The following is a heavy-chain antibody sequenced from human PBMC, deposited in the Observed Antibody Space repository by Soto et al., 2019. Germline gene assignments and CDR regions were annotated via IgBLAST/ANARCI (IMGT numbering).Heavy chain of an antibody. V-gene: IGHV1-69*01. Sequence: QVQLVQSGAEVKKPGSSVKVFCKASGGTFSNYTISWVRQAPGQGLEWMGGIIPVFGTTDYEQKFQGRVTITADGFTSTAYMKLSSLRSAYTAVYSCARSSHYIVVRKPTGNEDYYGMDVWGQGTTVTVSS. CDR1: GGTFSNYT. CDR3: ARSSHYIVVRKPTGNEDYYGMDV. D-gene: IGHD2-2*01. CDR2: IIPVFGTT. J-gene: IGHJ6*02.